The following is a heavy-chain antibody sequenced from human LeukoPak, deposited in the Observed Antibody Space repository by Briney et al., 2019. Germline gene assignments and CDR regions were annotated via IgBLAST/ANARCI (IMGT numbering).Heavy chain of an antibody. D-gene: IGHD2-15*01. CDR3: ARDCSGGSCYPAGFDP. CDR2: IYTSGST. CDR1: GGSISSYY. Sequence: SETLSLTCTVSGGSISSYYWNWIRQPAGKGLEWIGRIYTSGSTYYNPSLKSRVTVSLDTSKNQFSLKLNSVTAADTAIYYCARDCSGGSCYPAGFDPWGQGTLVTVSS. V-gene: IGHV4-4*07. J-gene: IGHJ5*02.